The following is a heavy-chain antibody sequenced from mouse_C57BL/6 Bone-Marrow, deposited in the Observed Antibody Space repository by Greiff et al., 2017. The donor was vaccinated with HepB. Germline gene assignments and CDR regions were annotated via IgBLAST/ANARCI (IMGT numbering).Heavy chain of an antibody. Sequence: LVESGAELVRPGASVKLSCKASGYTFTDYYINWVKQRPGQGLEWIARIYPGSGNTYYNEKFKGKATLTAEKSYSTAYMQLSSLTSEDSAVYYCALYYYGSSYGYFDVWGTGTTITVSS. CDR2: IYPGSGNT. CDR1: GYTFTDYY. V-gene: IGHV1-76*01. CDR3: ALYYYGSSYGYFDV. D-gene: IGHD1-1*01. J-gene: IGHJ1*03.